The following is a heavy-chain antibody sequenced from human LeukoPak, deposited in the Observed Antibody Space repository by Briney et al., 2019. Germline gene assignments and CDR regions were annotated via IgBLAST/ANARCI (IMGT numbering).Heavy chain of an antibody. J-gene: IGHJ6*02. D-gene: IGHD4-17*01. Sequence: SSETLSLTCAVYGGSLSGSYWTWLRQPPGKGLEWIGEINHSGSTNYNPSLKSRVTISLDTSKNQFSLRLSSVTAADTAVYYCARVMTTVTTFKTYSYGMDVWGQGTTVTVSS. CDR1: GGSLSGSY. CDR2: INHSGST. V-gene: IGHV4-34*01. CDR3: ARVMTTVTTFKTYSYGMDV.